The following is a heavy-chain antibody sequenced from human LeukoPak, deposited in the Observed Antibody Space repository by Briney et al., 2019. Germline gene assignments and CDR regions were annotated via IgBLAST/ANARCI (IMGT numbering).Heavy chain of an antibody. Sequence: AASVKVSCKASGYTFTSYGISWVRQAPGQGLEWVGWVSGYNHNTNYAHKLQGRVTMTTDTSTSTAYMELRSLTSDDTAMYYCARGGGRDSGRENDYWGQGTLVTVSS. V-gene: IGHV1-18*01. CDR2: VSGYNHNT. CDR1: GYTFTSYG. CDR3: ARGGGRDSGRENDY. J-gene: IGHJ4*02. D-gene: IGHD1-26*01.